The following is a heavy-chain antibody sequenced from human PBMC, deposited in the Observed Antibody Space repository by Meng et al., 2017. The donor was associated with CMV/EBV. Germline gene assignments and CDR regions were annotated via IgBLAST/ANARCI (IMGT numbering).Heavy chain of an antibody. CDR3: VQGYTGS. CDR1: GGTCSSNP. V-gene: IGHV1-69*01. CDR2: IIPIIGTA. J-gene: IGHJ5*02. Sequence: VLAGAEEKLPGASVTFSCKAGGGTCSSNPVPWVRQAPGEGLKWMGGIIPIIGTANYALKLQGRATNNAYESTSTAYMEVSTLGYEDTAVSYYVQGYTGSWGQGTLVTVSS. D-gene: IGHD1-26*01.